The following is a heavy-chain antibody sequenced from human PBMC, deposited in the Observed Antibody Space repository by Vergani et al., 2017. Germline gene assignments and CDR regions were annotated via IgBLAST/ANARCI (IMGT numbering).Heavy chain of an antibody. Sequence: EVQLVESGGGLVKPGGSLRLSCAASGFTFSSYSMNWVRQAPGKGLEWGSSISSSSSYIYYADSVKGRFTISRDNAKNSLYLQMNSLRAEETAVYYCARGRYCSGGSCDWFDPWGQGSLVTVSS. CDR1: GFTFSSYS. J-gene: IGHJ5*02. D-gene: IGHD2-15*01. CDR2: ISSSSSYI. V-gene: IGHV3-21*01. CDR3: ARGRYCSGGSCDWFDP.